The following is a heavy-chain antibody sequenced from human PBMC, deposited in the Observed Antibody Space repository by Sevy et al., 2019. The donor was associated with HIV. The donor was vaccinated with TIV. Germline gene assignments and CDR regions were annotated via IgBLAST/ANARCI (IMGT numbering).Heavy chain of an antibody. V-gene: IGHV4-39*01. Sequence: SETLSLTCTVSGGSISSSSYYWGWIRQPPGKGLEWIGSIYYSGSTYYNPSLKSRVTISVDTSKNQFSLKLSSVTAADTAVYYRARQNDFLSYYFDYWGQGTLVTVSS. CDR1: GGSISSSSYY. D-gene: IGHD2-21*02. J-gene: IGHJ4*02. CDR3: ARQNDFLSYYFDY. CDR2: IYYSGST.